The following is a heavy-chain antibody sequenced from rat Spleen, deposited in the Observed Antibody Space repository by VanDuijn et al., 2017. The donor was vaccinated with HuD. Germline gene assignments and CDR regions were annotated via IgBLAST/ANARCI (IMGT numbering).Heavy chain of an antibody. D-gene: IGHD1-8*01. Sequence: EVQLVESGGGLVQPGRSMNLSCAASGFTFSNYYMAWVRQAPTKGLEWVASINTGGGNTYYRGSVKGRFTVSRDNAKSTLYLQMDSLTSEDSATYYCARHDSSYEYYFDYWGQGVMVTVSS. CDR1: GFTFSNYY. V-gene: IGHV5-25*01. CDR3: ARHDSSYEYYFDY. CDR2: INTGGGNT. J-gene: IGHJ2*01.